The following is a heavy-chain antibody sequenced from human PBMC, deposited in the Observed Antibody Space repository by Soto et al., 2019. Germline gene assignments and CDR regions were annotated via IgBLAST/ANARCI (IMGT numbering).Heavy chain of an antibody. Sequence: SETLSLTCAVYGGSFSGYYWSWIRQPPGKGLEWIGEINHSGSTSYNPSLKSRVTISVDTSKNQFSLKLSSVTAADTAVYYCARGGLPNYDYIWGSYRYTGRYFDYWGQGTLVTVSS. D-gene: IGHD3-16*02. CDR1: GGSFSGYY. CDR3: ARGGLPNYDYIWGSYRYTGRYFDY. J-gene: IGHJ4*02. V-gene: IGHV4-34*01. CDR2: INHSGST.